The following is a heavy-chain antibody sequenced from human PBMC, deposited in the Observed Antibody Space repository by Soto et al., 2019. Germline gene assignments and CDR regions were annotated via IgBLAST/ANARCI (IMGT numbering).Heavy chain of an antibody. CDR2: INHSGST. Sequence: PLETLSLTCAVYGGSFSGYYWSWIRQPPGKGLEWIGEINHSGSTNYNPSLKSRVTISVDTSKNQFSLKLSSVTAADTAVYYCARARSRRYYYYYMDVWGKGTTVTVSS. CDR1: GGSFSGYY. J-gene: IGHJ6*03. CDR3: ARARSRRYYYYYMDV. V-gene: IGHV4-34*01.